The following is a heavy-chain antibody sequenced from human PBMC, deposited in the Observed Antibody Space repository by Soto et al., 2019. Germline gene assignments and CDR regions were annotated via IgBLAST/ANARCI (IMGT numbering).Heavy chain of an antibody. J-gene: IGHJ5*02. V-gene: IGHV3-48*02. D-gene: IGHD3-16*02. CDR2: ISSSSSTI. CDR3: ARDYNVWGSYRYSNWFDP. CDR1: GFTFSSYS. Sequence: GGSLRLSCAASGFTFSSYSMNWVRQAPGKGLEWVSYISSSSSTIYYADSVKGRFTISRDNAKNSLYLQMNSLRDEDTAVYYCARDYNVWGSYRYSNWFDPWGQGTLVTVSS.